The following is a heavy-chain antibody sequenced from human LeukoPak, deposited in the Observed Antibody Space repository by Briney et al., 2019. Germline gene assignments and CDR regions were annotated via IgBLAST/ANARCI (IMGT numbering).Heavy chain of an antibody. CDR2: ISRSGSTK. D-gene: IGHD6-6*01. CDR1: GFTFSDYN. J-gene: IGHJ6*03. V-gene: IGHV3-11*04. CDR3: ARATAARPGYYYYYMDV. Sequence: GGSLRLSCAASGFTFSDYNMRWIRQAPGKGLEWVSSISRSGSTKYYADSVKGRFTISRDNAKNSLYLQMNSLRAEDTAVYYCARATAARPGYYYYYMDVWGKGTTVTVSS.